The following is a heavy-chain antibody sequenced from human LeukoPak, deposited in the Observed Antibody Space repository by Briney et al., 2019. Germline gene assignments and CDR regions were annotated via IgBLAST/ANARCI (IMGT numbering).Heavy chain of an antibody. CDR1: GGTFSSYA. V-gene: IGHV1-69*06. CDR2: IIPIFGTA. J-gene: IGHJ3*02. D-gene: IGHD4-17*01. CDR3: ARPNDYGDYHDAFDI. Sequence: ASVRVSCKASGGTFSSYAISWVRQAPGQGLEWMGGIIPIFGTANYAQKFQGRVTITADKSTSTAYLQWSSLKASDTAMYYCARPNDYGDYHDAFDIWGQGTMVTVSS.